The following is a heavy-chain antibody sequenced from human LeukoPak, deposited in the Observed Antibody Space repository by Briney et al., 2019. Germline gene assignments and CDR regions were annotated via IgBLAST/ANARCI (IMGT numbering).Heavy chain of an antibody. CDR3: ARAKDWDYQGHFDS. J-gene: IGHJ4*02. CDR1: GFTFRNYW. Sequence: GGSLRLSCVASGFTFRNYWMSWVRQAPGKGLEWVANTKEDGSEQYYIDSVEGRFTISRDNAKNSLYLQMNVLGAEDTAVYFCARAKDWDYQGHFDSWGQGTMVTVSS. CDR2: TKEDGSEQ. V-gene: IGHV3-7*01. D-gene: IGHD1-7*01.